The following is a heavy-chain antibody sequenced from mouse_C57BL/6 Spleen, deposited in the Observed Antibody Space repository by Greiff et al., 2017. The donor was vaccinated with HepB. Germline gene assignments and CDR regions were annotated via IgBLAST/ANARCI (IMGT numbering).Heavy chain of an antibody. CDR1: GFSLTSYG. CDR2: IWRGGST. V-gene: IGHV2-5*01. Sequence: VQLKESGPGLVQPSQSLSITCTVSGFSLTSYGVHWVRQSPGKGLEWLGVIWRGGSTDYNAAFMSRLSITKDNSKSQVFFKMNSLQADDTAIYYCAKNGAYYSNYVIAYWGQGTLVTVSA. J-gene: IGHJ3*01. CDR3: AKNGAYYSNYVIAY. D-gene: IGHD2-5*01.